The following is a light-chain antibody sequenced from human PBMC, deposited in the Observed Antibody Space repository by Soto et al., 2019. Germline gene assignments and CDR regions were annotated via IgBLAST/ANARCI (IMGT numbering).Light chain of an antibody. CDR1: QSVSSSY. Sequence: EILLTQSPGTLSFSPGEISTLSFRSSQSVSSSYLAWYQQKPGQAPRLLIYGASSRATGIPDRFSGSGSGTDFTLTISRLEPEDFAVYYCQQYGSSPRTFGQGTKVDIK. J-gene: IGKJ1*01. V-gene: IGKV3-20*01. CDR2: GAS. CDR3: QQYGSSPRT.